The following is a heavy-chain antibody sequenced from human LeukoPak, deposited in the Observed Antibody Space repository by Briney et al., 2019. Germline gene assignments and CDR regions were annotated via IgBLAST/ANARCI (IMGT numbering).Heavy chain of an antibody. CDR2: IYYTGST. CDR1: GDSISSHY. CDR3: ARHSNDFGDEFDY. V-gene: IGHV4-59*08. Sequence: SETLSLTCSVSGDSISSHYWSWIRQPPGKGLEWIGYIYYTGSTIYNPFLKSRVTISIDTSKNQISLKVTSVTAADTAVYYCARHSNDFGDEFDYWAREPWSPSPQ. J-gene: IGHJ4*02. D-gene: IGHD4-17*01.